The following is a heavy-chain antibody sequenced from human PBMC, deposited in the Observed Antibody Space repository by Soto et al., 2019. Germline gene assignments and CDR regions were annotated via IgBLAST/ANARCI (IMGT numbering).Heavy chain of an antibody. V-gene: IGHV1-2*02. Sequence: ASVKVSCKASGYPFTGPYIYWVRQAPGQGLEWMGWINPSSGGTEFAEKFQGRVTVTRDTSIRTVFLELNSLTSDDTGVYFCARDLSTYSHGVDVRGQGLADTVSS. CDR2: INPSSGGT. D-gene: IGHD4-4*01. CDR3: ARDLSTYSHGVDV. CDR1: GYPFTGPY. J-gene: IGHJ6*02.